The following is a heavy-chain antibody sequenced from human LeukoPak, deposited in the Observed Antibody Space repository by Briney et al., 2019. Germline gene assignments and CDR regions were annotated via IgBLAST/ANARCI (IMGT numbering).Heavy chain of an antibody. D-gene: IGHD1-26*01. Sequence: SQTLSLTCAVFGGSISSGGYSWTWIRQPPGKGLECIGHIYYSGTTYYNPSLKSRVTISLDTSKNQFSLRLSSVTAADTAVYYCAKSGGYGLIDYWGQGTLVTVSS. CDR2: IYYSGTT. V-gene: IGHV4-30-4*07. J-gene: IGHJ4*02. CDR3: AKSGGYGLIDY. CDR1: GGSISSGGYS.